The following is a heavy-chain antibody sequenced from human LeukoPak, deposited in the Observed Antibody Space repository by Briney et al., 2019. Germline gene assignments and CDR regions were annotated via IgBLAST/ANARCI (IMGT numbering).Heavy chain of an antibody. CDR1: GASFNDYY. J-gene: IGHJ5*02. CDR2: VNHSGST. Sequence: SKTLSLTCAVYGASFNDYYWSWIRHSPTKGLEWIGEVNHSGSTKYNPSLKCRVTISADKSKNQFFLRLSPVAAADSGVYYCARERASNNHDNWFDPWGQGTLVTVSS. CDR3: ARERASNNHDNWFDP. V-gene: IGHV4-34*01.